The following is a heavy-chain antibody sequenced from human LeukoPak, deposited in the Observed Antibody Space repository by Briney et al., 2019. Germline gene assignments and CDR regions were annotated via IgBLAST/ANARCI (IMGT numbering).Heavy chain of an antibody. V-gene: IGHV1-18*01. D-gene: IGHD6-13*01. CDR1: GYTFTSYG. J-gene: IGHJ6*02. CDR3: AADRKQLVRLDYYGMDV. CDR2: ISAYNGNT. Sequence: GASVKVSCKASGYTFTSYGISWVRQAPGQGLEWMGWISAYNGNTNYAQKLQGRVTMTTDTSTSTAYMELRSLRSDDTAVYYCAADRKQLVRLDYYGMDVWGQGTTVTVSS.